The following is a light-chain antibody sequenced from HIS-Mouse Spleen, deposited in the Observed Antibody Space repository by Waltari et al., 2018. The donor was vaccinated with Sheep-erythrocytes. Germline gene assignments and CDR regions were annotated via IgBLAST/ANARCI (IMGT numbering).Light chain of an antibody. CDR3: QPFNNYPRT. CDR1: QGISSA. CDR2: DAS. J-gene: IGKJ1*01. V-gene: IGKV1D-13*01. Sequence: AIQLTQSPSSLSASVGDRVTITCRASQGISSALAWYQQKPGKAPKLLIYDASSLESGVPSRFSGSGSGTDFTLSISSLQPEDFATYYCQPFNNYPRTFGQGTKVEIK.